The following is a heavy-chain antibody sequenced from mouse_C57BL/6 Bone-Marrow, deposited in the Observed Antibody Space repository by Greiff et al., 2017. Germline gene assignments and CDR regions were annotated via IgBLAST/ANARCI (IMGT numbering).Heavy chain of an antibody. CDR1: GFTFSSYT. Sequence: EVQGVESGGGLVKPGGSLKLSCAASGFTFSSYTMSWVRQTPEKRLGWVATISGGGGNTYYPDSVKGRFTISRDNAKNTLYLQMSSLRSEDTALYYCARHYYYAMDYWGQGTSVTVSS. CDR2: ISGGGGNT. J-gene: IGHJ4*01. CDR3: ARHYYYAMDY. V-gene: IGHV5-9*01.